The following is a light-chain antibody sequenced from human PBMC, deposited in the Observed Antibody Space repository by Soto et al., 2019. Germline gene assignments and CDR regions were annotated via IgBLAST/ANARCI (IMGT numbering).Light chain of an antibody. J-gene: IGKJ4*01. CDR2: DAS. CDR3: QQRSNWPLT. V-gene: IGKV3-11*01. CDR1: PSVSSY. Sequence: EIVLTQSPATLSLSPGERATLSCRASPSVSSYLAWYQQKPGQAPRLLIYDASNSATGVPARFSASRSGTDFTRTISSLEPEDFAAYYWQQRSNWPLTFGGGTKVEIK.